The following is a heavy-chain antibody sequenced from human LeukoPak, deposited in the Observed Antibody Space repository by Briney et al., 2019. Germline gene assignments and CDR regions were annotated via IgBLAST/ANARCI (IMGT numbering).Heavy chain of an antibody. V-gene: IGHV3-30-3*01. J-gene: IGHJ4*02. D-gene: IGHD6-13*01. Sequence: PGGSLRLSCAASGFTFSSYAMHWVRQAPGKGLEWVAVISYDGSNKYYADSVKGRFTISRDNSKNTLYLQMNSLRAEDTAVYYCARVAGIAAALWGQGTLVTVSS. CDR1: GFTFSSYA. CDR3: ARVAGIAAAL. CDR2: ISYDGSNK.